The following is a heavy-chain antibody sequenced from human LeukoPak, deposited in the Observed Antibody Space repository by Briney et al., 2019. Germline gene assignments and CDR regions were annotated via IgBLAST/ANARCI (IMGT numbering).Heavy chain of an antibody. CDR2: IYSDNT. CDR1: GFTVSSNS. Sequence: GGSLRLSCTVSGFTVSSNSMSWVRQAPGKGLEWVSFIYSDNTHYSDSVKGRFTISRDNSKNTLYLQMNSLRAEDTAVYYCAKDQGPTIMGFFDYWGQGTLVTVSS. D-gene: IGHD3-16*01. V-gene: IGHV3-53*01. J-gene: IGHJ4*02. CDR3: AKDQGPTIMGFFDY.